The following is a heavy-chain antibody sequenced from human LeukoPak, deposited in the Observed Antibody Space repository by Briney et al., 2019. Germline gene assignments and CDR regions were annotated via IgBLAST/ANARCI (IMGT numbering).Heavy chain of an antibody. CDR2: TFYRSKWYN. D-gene: IGHD2-15*01. CDR3: ARDGWPAFDY. J-gene: IGHJ4*02. CDR1: GDSVSSNTAA. V-gene: IGHV6-1*01. Sequence: QALSLTCAISGDSVSSNTAALNWIRQSPSRGLEWLGRTFYRSKWYNDYAVSVQSRITLNPDTSKNQFSLQLSSVTPEDTAVYYCARDGWPAFDYWGQGTLVTVPS.